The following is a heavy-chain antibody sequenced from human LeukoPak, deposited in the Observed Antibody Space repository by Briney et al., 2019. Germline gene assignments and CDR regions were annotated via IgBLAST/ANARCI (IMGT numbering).Heavy chain of an antibody. J-gene: IGHJ4*02. V-gene: IGHV4-39*01. D-gene: IGHD2-15*01. CDR3: ARRDCSGGSCYFDY. CDR2: IYFSGNT. Sequence: SETLSLTCTVSGGSIGSNSYYWGWIRQPPGKGLEWIGSIYFSGNTYYNPSLKSRVTISVDTSKNQFSLKLSSVTAADTAVYYCARRDCSGGSCYFDYWGQGTLVTVSS. CDR1: GGSIGSNSYY.